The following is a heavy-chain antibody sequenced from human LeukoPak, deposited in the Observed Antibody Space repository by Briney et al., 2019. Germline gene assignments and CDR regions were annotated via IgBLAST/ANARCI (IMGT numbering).Heavy chain of an antibody. CDR3: SRESGAFSPFGY. D-gene: IGHD1-26*01. Sequence: SGTLSLTCGVSGGSISSTNWYSWVRQPPGQGLQWIGEISLSGLTHYNPSLKSRVTMSLDKSKNLLSLTLTSVTAADTAVYYCSRESGAFSPFGYWGQGTLVSVTS. V-gene: IGHV4-4*02. CDR2: ISLSGLT. J-gene: IGHJ4*02. CDR1: GGSISSTNW.